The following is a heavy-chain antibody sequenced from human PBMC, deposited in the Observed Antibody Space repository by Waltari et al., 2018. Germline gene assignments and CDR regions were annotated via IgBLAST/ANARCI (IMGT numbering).Heavy chain of an antibody. D-gene: IGHD2-15*01. Sequence: QLQLQQSGSGLVKPSGTLSLTCTVYGDSMSTTDYWSWVRQSPGKGLEWIGQVRGVGRSNYSPSFGSRVTVSLDTSTQQISLKMSSATGADTAVYFCARDRGRGLYLDSWGQGILVTVSP. V-gene: IGHV4-4*02. CDR2: VRGVGRS. CDR3: ARDRGRGLYLDS. CDR1: GDSMSTTDY. J-gene: IGHJ4*02.